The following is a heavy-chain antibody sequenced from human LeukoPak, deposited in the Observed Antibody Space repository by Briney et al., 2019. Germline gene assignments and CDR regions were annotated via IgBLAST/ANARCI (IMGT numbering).Heavy chain of an antibody. D-gene: IGHD3-3*01. CDR2: ISSNGGST. CDR3: VKDLARPAATYYDFWSGPIGDYFDY. J-gene: IGHJ4*02. Sequence: SGGSLRLSCSASGFTFISYAMHWVRQAPGKGLEYVSAISSNGGSTYYADSVKGRFTISRDNSKNTLYLQMSSLRAEDTAVYYCVKDLARPAATYYDFWSGPIGDYFDYWGQGTLVTVSS. V-gene: IGHV3-64D*09. CDR1: GFTFISYA.